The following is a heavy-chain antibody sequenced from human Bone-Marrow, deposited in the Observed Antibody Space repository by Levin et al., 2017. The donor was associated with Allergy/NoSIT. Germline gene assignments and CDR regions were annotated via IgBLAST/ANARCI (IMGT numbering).Heavy chain of an antibody. Sequence: GGSLRLSCAASGFTFDDYTMHWVRQAPGKGLEWVSLIIWDGTNAYYADSVRGRFTISRDNSVTSLYLQMNSLRTEDTALYYCARPSCRGGSCYLTEGYSFGYWGQGTGVT. D-gene: IGHD2-15*01. CDR1: GFTFDDYT. J-gene: IGHJ4*02. CDR2: IIWDGTNA. CDR3: ARPSCRGGSCYLTEGYSFGY. V-gene: IGHV3-43*01.